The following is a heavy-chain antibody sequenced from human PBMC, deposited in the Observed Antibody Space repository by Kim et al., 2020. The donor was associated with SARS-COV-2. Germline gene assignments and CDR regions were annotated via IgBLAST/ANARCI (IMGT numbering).Heavy chain of an antibody. Sequence: GGSLRLSCAASGFTFSSYGMHWVRQAPGKGLEWVAVISYDGSNKYYADSVKGRFTISRDNSKNTLYLQMNSLRAEDTAVYYCARDPYPFGGGRNPYYFDYWGPETLVTVSS. D-gene: IGHD3-10*01. CDR1: GFTFSSYG. V-gene: IGHV3-30*03. CDR3: ARDPYPFGGGRNPYYFDY. CDR2: ISYDGSNK. J-gene: IGHJ4*02.